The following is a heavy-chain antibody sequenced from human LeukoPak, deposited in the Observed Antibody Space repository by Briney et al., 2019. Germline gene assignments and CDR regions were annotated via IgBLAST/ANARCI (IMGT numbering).Heavy chain of an antibody. V-gene: IGHV1-46*01. J-gene: IGHJ6*03. CDR1: GYTFTIYY. CDR2: INPSGGST. D-gene: IGHD4-23*01. CDR3: ARDGGMTTVVTTGYMDV. Sequence: ASVKVSCKASGYTFTIYYIHWVRQAPGQGLELMGIINPSGGSTSYAQKFQGRVTMTRDMSTSTVYMELSSLRSEDTAVYYCARDGGMTTVVTTGYMDVWGKGTAVTVSS.